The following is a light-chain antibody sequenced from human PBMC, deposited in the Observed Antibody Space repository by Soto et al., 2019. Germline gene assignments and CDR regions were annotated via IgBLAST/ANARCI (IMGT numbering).Light chain of an antibody. V-gene: IGKV1-39*01. CDR2: GTS. CDR3: QQSYSTLLIT. CDR1: QAINTY. J-gene: IGKJ5*01. Sequence: DIRMTQSPSFLSASVGDRVTISCRASQAINTYLNWYQQKPGKDPKLLIYGTSDLQNGVPSRFSGGGSGTDFPLTIRSLQPEYFANYSCQQSYSTLLITFGQGTRL.